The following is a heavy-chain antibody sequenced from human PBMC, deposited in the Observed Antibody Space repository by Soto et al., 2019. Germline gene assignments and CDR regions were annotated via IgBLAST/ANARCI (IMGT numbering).Heavy chain of an antibody. V-gene: IGHV4-30-2*01. CDR1: GGSISSGGYS. CDR3: ARGYYYDSSGALDY. Sequence: QLQLQESGSGLVKPSQTLSLTCAVSGGSISSGGYSWNWIRQPPGKGLEWIGYIWHSGSTYYNPSLKSRVTISLDRSKNQFSLKLGSVTAADTAVYYCARGYYYDSSGALDYWGQGTLVTVSS. J-gene: IGHJ4*02. CDR2: IWHSGST. D-gene: IGHD3-22*01.